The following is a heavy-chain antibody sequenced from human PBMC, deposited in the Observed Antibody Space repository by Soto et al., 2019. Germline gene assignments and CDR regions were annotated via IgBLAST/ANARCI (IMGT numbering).Heavy chain of an antibody. CDR1: GGSFSGYY. J-gene: IGHJ4*02. D-gene: IGHD3-16*01. CDR3: ARGRLGGAAN. V-gene: IGHV4-34*01. CDR2: IDHSGGT. Sequence: QVRLQQWGAGLSKPSETLSLTCAVYGGSFSGYYWSWIRQPPGKGLEWIGEIDHSGGTNYNPSLKSRVTISVDTSKNQFSLKLSSVTAADTAVYYCARGRLGGAANWGQGTLVTVSS.